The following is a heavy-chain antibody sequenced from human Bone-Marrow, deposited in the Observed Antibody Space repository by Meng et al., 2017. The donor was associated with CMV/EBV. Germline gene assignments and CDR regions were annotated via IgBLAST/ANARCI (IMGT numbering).Heavy chain of an antibody. CDR3: ARGSDSGNSFEYFDF. CDR2: INPNSGGI. Sequence: ASVKVSCKASGYTLTGNFIHWVRQAPGQGLEWMGWINPNSGGINLAQKFQGRVTMTRDTSFNTAYMDLRTLKSDDTAVYYCARGSDSGNSFEYFDFWGQGTLVTVSS. CDR1: GYTLTGNF. J-gene: IGHJ4*02. D-gene: IGHD4-23*01. V-gene: IGHV1-2*02.